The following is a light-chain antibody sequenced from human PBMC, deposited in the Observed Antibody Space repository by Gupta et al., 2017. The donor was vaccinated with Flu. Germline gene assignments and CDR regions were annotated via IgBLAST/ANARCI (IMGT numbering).Light chain of an antibody. CDR2: DVN. Sequence: QSVLTQPRSVSGSPGPSVTISCTGTSSDVGAYNYVSWYQHHPGKAPTFIIYDVNRRPSGVPGRVSGSKSGNTASLTISGLQADDEADYYCCSEEGTNDFWVFGGGTKLTVL. CDR3: CSEEGTNDFWV. CDR1: SSDVGAYNY. V-gene: IGLV2-11*01. J-gene: IGLJ3*02.